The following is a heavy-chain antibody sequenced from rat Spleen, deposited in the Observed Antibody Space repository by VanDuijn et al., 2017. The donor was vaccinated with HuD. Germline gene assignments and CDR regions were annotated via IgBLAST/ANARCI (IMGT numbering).Heavy chain of an antibody. Sequence: EVQLVESGGGLVQPGRSLKVSCVASGFTFSNYWMYWIRQAPGKGLEWVSSINTDGDSTYYRDSVRGRFTISSDNAKTTLYLQMVSLRSEDTATYYCTRHDYPGVTTNWFAFWGQGTLVTVSS. CDR2: INTDGDST. J-gene: IGHJ3*01. V-gene: IGHV5-58*01. CDR1: GFTFSNYW. CDR3: TRHDYPGVTTNWFAF. D-gene: IGHD1-4*01.